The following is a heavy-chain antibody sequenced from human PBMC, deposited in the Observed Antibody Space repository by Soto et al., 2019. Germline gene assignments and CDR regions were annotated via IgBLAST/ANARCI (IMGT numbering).Heavy chain of an antibody. Sequence: EVQLLESGGGLVQPGGSLRLSCAASGFTFSNYAMSWVRQAPGKGLEWVSAVSGSGGSTYYADSVKGRFTISRDNSKNTLYLQMNSLRVEDTAVYYCAKAMFSSGYDLYYFDYWGQGTLVTVSS. J-gene: IGHJ4*02. CDR1: GFTFSNYA. D-gene: IGHD5-12*01. CDR3: AKAMFSSGYDLYYFDY. CDR2: VSGSGGST. V-gene: IGHV3-23*01.